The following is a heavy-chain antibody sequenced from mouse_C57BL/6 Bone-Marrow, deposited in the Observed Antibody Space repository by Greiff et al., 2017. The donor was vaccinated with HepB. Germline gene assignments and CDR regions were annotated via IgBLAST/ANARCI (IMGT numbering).Heavy chain of an antibody. J-gene: IGHJ2*01. CDR1: GYTFTSYT. CDR2: INPSSGYT. D-gene: IGHD2-1*01. Sequence: VQLQQSGAELARPGASVKMSCKASGYTFTSYTMHWVKQRPGQGLEWIGYINPSSGYTKYNQKFKDKATLTADKSSSTAYMQLSSLTSEDSAVYYCARDLLWSCHFDYWGQGTTLTVSS. CDR3: ARDLLWSCHFDY. V-gene: IGHV1-4*01.